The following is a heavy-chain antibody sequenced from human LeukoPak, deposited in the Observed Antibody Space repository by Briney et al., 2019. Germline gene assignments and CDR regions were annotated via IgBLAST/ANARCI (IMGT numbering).Heavy chain of an antibody. J-gene: IGHJ3*02. CDR2: ISSSSSYI. CDR3: ARDATYYDFWSGYYTFHDAFDI. D-gene: IGHD3-3*01. Sequence: GGSLRLSCAASGFTFSSYSMNWVRQAPGKGLEWVSSISSSSSYIYYADSVKGRFTISRDNAKNSLYLQMNSLRAEDTAVYYCARDATYYDFWSGYYTFHDAFDIWGQGTMVTVSS. CDR1: GFTFSSYS. V-gene: IGHV3-21*01.